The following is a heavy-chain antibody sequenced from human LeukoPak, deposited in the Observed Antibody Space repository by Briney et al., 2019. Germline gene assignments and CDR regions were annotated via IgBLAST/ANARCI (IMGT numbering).Heavy chain of an antibody. V-gene: IGHV3-7*01. CDR3: ARDSSPYESTNYWDAFDI. CDR1: GLTFSSSW. Sequence: GASLSLCCRASGLTFSSSWMTSARPVAGGGLGWVVYRHQEGSEKNYVDSVKGRFTSSRDNAKNFLYLQMNRLRAEDTAVYYCARDSSPYESTNYWDAFDIWGQGTMVTVSS. CDR2: RHQEGSEK. J-gene: IGHJ3*02. D-gene: IGHD3-22*01.